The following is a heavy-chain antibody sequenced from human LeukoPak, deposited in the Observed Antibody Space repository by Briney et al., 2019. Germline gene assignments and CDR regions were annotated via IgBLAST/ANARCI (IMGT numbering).Heavy chain of an antibody. CDR1: GYTFTSYD. CDR3: ARGPSGSYFGKFLYYYYYMDV. D-gene: IGHD1-26*01. Sequence: ASVKVSCKASGYTFTSYDINWVRQATGQGLEWMGWMNPNSGNTGYAQKFQGRVTMTRNTSISTAYMELSSLRSEDTAVYYCARGPSGSYFGKFLYYYYYMDVWGTGTTVTVSS. CDR2: MNPNSGNT. V-gene: IGHV1-8*01. J-gene: IGHJ6*03.